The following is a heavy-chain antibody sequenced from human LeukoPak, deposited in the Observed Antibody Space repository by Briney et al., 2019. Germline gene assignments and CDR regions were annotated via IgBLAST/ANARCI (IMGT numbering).Heavy chain of an antibody. J-gene: IGHJ4*02. D-gene: IGHD3-3*01. CDR3: AKDSSSRNGYFLFDY. Sequence: GGSLRLSCTASGFTFSSYSMNWVRQAPGKGLEWVSSIGSSGRSIYYADSMKGRFTVSRDNAKNSLYLQMNSLRAEDTAVYYCAKDSSSRNGYFLFDYWGQGTLVTVSS. V-gene: IGHV3-21*01. CDR2: IGSSGRSI. CDR1: GFTFSSYS.